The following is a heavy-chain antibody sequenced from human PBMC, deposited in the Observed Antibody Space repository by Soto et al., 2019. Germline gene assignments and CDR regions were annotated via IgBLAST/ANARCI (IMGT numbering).Heavy chain of an antibody. D-gene: IGHD3-10*01. CDR2: ISGSGGST. CDR3: AKGILSVFREYGMDV. V-gene: IGHV3-23*01. Sequence: EVQLLESGGGLVQPGGSLRLSCAASGFTFSSYAMSWVRQAPGQGLEWVSAISGSGGSTYYADSVKGRFTISRDTSKNTLYLQMNSLRAEDTAVYYCAKGILSVFREYGMDVWGQGTTVTVSS. J-gene: IGHJ6*02. CDR1: GFTFSSYA.